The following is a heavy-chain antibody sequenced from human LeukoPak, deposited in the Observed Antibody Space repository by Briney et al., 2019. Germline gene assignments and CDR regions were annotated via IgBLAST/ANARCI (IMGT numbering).Heavy chain of an antibody. V-gene: IGHV4-34*01. Sequence: SETLSLTCAVYGGSFSGYYWSWIRQPPGKGLEWIGEINHSGSTNSNPSLKSRVTISVDTSKNQSSLKLSSVTAADTAVYYCARTRVRGEVDYWGQGTLVTVSS. D-gene: IGHD2-21*01. J-gene: IGHJ4*02. CDR2: INHSGST. CDR3: ARTRVRGEVDY. CDR1: GGSFSGYY.